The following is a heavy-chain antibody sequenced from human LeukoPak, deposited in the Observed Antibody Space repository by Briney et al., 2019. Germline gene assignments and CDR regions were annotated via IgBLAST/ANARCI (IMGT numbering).Heavy chain of an antibody. D-gene: IGHD2-15*01. CDR1: GGSISSGVYY. J-gene: IGHJ5*02. CDR2: IYYSGST. CDR3: ARWWVVNWFDP. V-gene: IGHV4-30-4*08. Sequence: TSETLSLTXTVSGGSISSGVYYWSWIRQPPGKGPEWIGYIYYSGSTYYNPSLKSRVTISVDTSKNQFSLKLSSVTAADTAVYYCARWWVVNWFDPWGQGTLVTVSS.